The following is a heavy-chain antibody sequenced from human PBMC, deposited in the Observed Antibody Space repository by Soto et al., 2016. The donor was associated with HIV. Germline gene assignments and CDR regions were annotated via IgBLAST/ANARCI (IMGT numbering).Heavy chain of an antibody. CDR3: VRERREWELTGGYNFYGLDV. CDR1: GFSVSNNY. CDR2: IFDAGIT. V-gene: IGHV3-66*01. Sequence: EVQLVESGGGLVQPGGSLRLSCAASGFSVSNNYMSWVRQAPGKGLEWVSVIFDAGITNYADSVKGRFTISRDNSKNTVYLQMNNLRVEDTALYFCVRERREWELTGGYNFYGLDVWGQGTTVTVSS. J-gene: IGHJ6*02. D-gene: IGHD1-26*01.